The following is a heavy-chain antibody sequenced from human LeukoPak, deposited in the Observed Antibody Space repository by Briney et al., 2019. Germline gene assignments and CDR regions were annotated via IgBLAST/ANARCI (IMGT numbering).Heavy chain of an antibody. CDR1: GFPFTNAW. V-gene: IGHV3-15*01. J-gene: IGHJ6*03. CDR2: IKSKTDGGTA. CDR3: TPDLMDV. Sequence: GGSLRLSYVVSGFPFTNAWMSWVRQAPGKGLEWVGRIKSKTDGGTADYAAPVRGRFTMWRDDARSALYLQMNSLQTEDTAVYYCTPDLMDVWGKGTTVTVSS.